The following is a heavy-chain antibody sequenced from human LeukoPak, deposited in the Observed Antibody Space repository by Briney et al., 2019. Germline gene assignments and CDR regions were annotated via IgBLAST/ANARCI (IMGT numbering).Heavy chain of an antibody. CDR2: INSDGTHR. Sequence: PGGSLRLSCAGSGFSFSSYWMHWVRQTPDKGLVWVSRINSDGTHRAYADSVKGRFTISRDSANKTLYLQMDSLSAEDTAIYYCARGVDFDYWGQGTQVTVSS. CDR3: ARGVDFDY. J-gene: IGHJ4*02. CDR1: GFSFSSYW. D-gene: IGHD3-16*01. V-gene: IGHV3-74*03.